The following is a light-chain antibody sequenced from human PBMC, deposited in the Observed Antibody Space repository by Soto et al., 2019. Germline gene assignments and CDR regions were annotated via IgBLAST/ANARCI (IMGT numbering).Light chain of an antibody. CDR2: GAS. CDR3: QQYSNWPPET. J-gene: IGKJ1*01. V-gene: IGKV3-15*01. CDR1: QSVSSN. Sequence: EIVMTQSPATLSVSPGERATLSCRASQSVSSNLAWYQQKPGQAPRLLIYGASTRATGIPARFSGSGSGTEFTLTISSLQSEDLAVYYCQQYSNWPPETFGQGTKVEIK.